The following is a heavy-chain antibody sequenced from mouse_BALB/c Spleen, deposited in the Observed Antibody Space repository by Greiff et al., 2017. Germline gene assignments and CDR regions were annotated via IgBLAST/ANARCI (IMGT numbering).Heavy chain of an antibody. CDR3: ASDDYWGY. Sequence: DLVKPGASVKLSCKASGYTFTSYWINRIKQRPGQGLEWIGRIAPGSGSTYYNEMFKGKATLTVDTSSSTAYIQLSSLSSEDSAVYFCASDDYWGYWGQGTTLTVSS. CDR2: IAPGSGST. V-gene: IGHV1S41*01. CDR1: GYTFTSYW. J-gene: IGHJ2*01.